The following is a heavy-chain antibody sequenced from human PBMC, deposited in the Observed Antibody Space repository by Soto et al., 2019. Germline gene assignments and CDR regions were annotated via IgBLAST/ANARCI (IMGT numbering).Heavy chain of an antibody. CDR3: ARGWYNWNGGFDS. D-gene: IGHD1-1*01. Sequence: XGSLILSCAAAGFTFSSYEMNWVRQAPGKGLEWVSYISTSGTNIYYADSVRGRFTVSRDNADKSLYLQMNSLRAGDTAVYYCARGWYNWNGGFDSWGPGTLVTVSS. CDR2: ISTSGTNI. V-gene: IGHV3-48*03. CDR1: GFTFSSYE. J-gene: IGHJ4*02.